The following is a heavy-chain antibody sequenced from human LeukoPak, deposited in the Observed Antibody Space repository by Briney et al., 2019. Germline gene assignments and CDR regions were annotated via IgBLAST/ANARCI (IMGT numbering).Heavy chain of an antibody. V-gene: IGHV4-59*01. CDR2: IYYSGST. CDR3: ARDSGDFFDY. CDR1: GGSISSYY. J-gene: IGHJ4*02. Sequence: ESSETLSLTCTVSGGSISSYYWSWIRQPPGKGLEWIGYIYYSGSTNYNPSLKSRVTISVDTSKNQFSLKLSSVTAADTAVYNCARDSGDFFDYWGQGTLVTVSS. D-gene: IGHD4-17*01.